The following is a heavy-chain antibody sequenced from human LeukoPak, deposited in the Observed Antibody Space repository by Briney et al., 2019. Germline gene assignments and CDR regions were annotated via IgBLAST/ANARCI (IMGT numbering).Heavy chain of an antibody. J-gene: IGHJ2*01. D-gene: IGHD3-3*01. V-gene: IGHV4-59*01. CDR2: IYYSGST. CDR3: ARVGDFWSGYPNWYFDL. CDR1: GGSISSYY. Sequence: PSETLSLTCTLSGGSISSYYWSWLRQPPGKGLEGIGYIYYSGSTNYNPSLKSRVTISVHTPKNQFSLKLSSVTAADTAVYYCARVGDFWSGYPNWYFDLWGRGTLVTVSS.